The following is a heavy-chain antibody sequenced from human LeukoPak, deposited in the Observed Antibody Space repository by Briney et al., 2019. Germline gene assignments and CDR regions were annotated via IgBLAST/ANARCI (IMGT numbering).Heavy chain of an antibody. CDR3: ARAWIELWSHDY. D-gene: IGHD5-18*01. CDR1: GFTFSSYW. Sequence: GGSLRLSCAASGFTFSSYWMSWVRQAPGKGLEWVANIKQDGSDKYYVDSVKGRFTISKDNAKSLLYLQMNSLRAEDTAVYYCARAWIELWSHDYWGQGTLVTVSS. V-gene: IGHV3-7*03. CDR2: IKQDGSDK. J-gene: IGHJ4*02.